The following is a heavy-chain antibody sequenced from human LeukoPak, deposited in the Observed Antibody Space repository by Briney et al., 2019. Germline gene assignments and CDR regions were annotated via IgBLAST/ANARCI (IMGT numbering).Heavy chain of an antibody. D-gene: IGHD1-26*01. J-gene: IGHJ3*02. V-gene: IGHV3-53*01. CDR1: GFTVSSNY. CDR3: ARDPYRFAFDI. CDR2: IYSGGST. Sequence: GGSLRLSCAASGFTVSSNYMSWVRQAPGKGLEWVSVIYSGGSTFYADSVKGRFTISRDNAKNSLYLQMNSLRAEDTAVYYCARDPYRFAFDIWGQGTVVLVSS.